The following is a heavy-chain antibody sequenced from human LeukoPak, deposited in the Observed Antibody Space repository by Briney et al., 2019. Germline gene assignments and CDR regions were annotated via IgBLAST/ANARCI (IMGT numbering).Heavy chain of an antibody. CDR2: IKGGGGDP. CDR1: GFTFSTNA. CDR3: AQGGHDYNPFYC. V-gene: IGHV3-23*01. Sequence: PGGSLRLSCAGSGFTFSTNAMGWVRQAPGEGLEWVSSIKGGGGDPFYADSVRGRVTISRDKSKNTLYLQLNSLRAEDTAVYFCAQGGHDYNPFYCWGQGTLVTASS. D-gene: IGHD4-11*01. J-gene: IGHJ4*02.